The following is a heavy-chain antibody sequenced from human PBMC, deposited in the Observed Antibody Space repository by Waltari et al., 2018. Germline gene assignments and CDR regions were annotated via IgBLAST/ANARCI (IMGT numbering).Heavy chain of an antibody. V-gene: IGHV5-51*01. D-gene: IGHD5-12*01. CDR2: IYPGDSDT. CDR1: GYSFTSYW. Sequence: EVQLVQSGAEVKKPGESLKISCKGSGYSFTSYWIGWVRQMPGNGLEWMGIIYPGDSDTRYSPSFQGQVTISADKSISTAYLQWSSLKASDTAMYYCARHYAPGYIVATHYYFDYWGQGTLVTVSS. CDR3: ARHYAPGYIVATHYYFDY. J-gene: IGHJ4*02.